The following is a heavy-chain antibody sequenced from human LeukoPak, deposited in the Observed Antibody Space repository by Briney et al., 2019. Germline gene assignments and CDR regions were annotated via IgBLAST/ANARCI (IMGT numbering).Heavy chain of an antibody. J-gene: IGHJ5*02. Sequence: GGSLRLSCAASGLIFNNYAMSWVRQASGKGLQWFAAMSGTGDNTDYADSVWGRFTISRDNSKNTLYLQMNSLRVEDTALYYCALYNTSFWFDPWGQGTLVTVSS. CDR1: GLIFNNYA. CDR2: MSGTGDNT. D-gene: IGHD1-14*01. CDR3: ALYNTSFWFDP. V-gene: IGHV3-23*01.